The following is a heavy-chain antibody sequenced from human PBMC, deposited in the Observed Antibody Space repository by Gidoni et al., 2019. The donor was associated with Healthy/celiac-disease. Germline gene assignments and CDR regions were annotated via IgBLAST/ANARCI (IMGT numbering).Heavy chain of an antibody. J-gene: IGHJ6*02. CDR2: IRYDANNK. CDR3: AKALSGEHDFWSGYQGDGMDV. CDR1: GFTFSSYG. D-gene: IGHD3-3*01. Sequence: QVQLVESGGGVVQPGGSLRLSCVASGFTFSSYGMHWVRQAPGKGLEWVAFIRYDANNKYYADSVKGRLTISRDNSKNTLYLQMNSLRGEDMAVYYCAKALSGEHDFWSGYQGDGMDVWGQGTTVIVSS. V-gene: IGHV3-30*02.